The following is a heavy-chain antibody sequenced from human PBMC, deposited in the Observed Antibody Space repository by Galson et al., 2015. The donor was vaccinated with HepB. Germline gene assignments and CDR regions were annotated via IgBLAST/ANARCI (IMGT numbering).Heavy chain of an antibody. CDR3: AKGKRVRGYWSGGSCYSAWVTYYYYGMDV. CDR2: ISYDGSNK. CDR1: GFTFSSYG. Sequence: SLRLSCAASGFTFSSYGMHWVRQAPGKGLEWVAVISYDGSNKYYADSVKGRFTISRDNSKNSLYLQINSLRAEDTAVYYCAKGKRVRGYWSGGSCYSAWVTYYYYGMDVWGQGTPVTVSS. D-gene: IGHD2-15*01. V-gene: IGHV3-30*18. J-gene: IGHJ6*02.